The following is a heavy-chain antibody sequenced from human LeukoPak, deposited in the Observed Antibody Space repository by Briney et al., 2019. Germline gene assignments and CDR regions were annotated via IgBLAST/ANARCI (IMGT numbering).Heavy chain of an antibody. V-gene: IGHV4-34*01. CDR3: ARRAPGYQNIVVVTGQESWFDP. D-gene: IGHD2-21*02. CDR1: GGSFSGYY. J-gene: IGHJ5*02. CDR2: IYHSGRT. Sequence: PSETLSLTCAVYGGSFSGYYWSWIRQPPGKGLEWGGEIYHSGRTKYNPSPKSRVTISVDTSKFQFSLKLCSVTAADTAVYYCARRAPGYQNIVVVTGQESWFDPWGQGTLVTVSS.